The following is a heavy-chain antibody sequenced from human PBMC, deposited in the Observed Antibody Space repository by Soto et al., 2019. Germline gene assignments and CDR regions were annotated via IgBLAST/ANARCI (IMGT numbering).Heavy chain of an antibody. V-gene: IGHV4-34*01. CDR2: INHSGST. D-gene: IGHD5-18*01. CDR1: GGSFSGYY. CDR3: ARDAMYTASHY. Sequence: NPSETLSLTCAVYGGSFSGYYWSWIRQPPGKGLEWIGEINHSGSTNYNPSLKSRVTISVDTSKNQFSLKLSSVTAADTAVYYCARDAMYTASHYWGQGTLVTVSS. J-gene: IGHJ4*02.